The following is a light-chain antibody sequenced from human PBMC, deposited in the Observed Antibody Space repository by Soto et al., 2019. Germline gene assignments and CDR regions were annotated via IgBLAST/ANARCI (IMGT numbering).Light chain of an antibody. CDR2: GAS. Sequence: EIVMTQSPATLSVSPGERATLSCRASQSVSSNLAWYQQKPGQAPRLLIYGASTMTTGIPARFSGSGSGTEFTLTISRLQSEDVAVYYCQQYNNWHSFGQGTKLEIK. CDR1: QSVSSN. V-gene: IGKV3-15*01. CDR3: QQYNNWHS. J-gene: IGKJ2*01.